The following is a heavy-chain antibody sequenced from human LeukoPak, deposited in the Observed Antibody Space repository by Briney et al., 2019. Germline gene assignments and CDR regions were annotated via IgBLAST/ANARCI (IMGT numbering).Heavy chain of an antibody. CDR3: ARHSFEVATLTPFDS. Sequence: SETLSLTCTVPGGSINSNSNYWGWIRQPPGKGPEWIGSISYSGNSYYRSSLKSGVPIPVDTSKNQFFLKLTSMNAEDTAVYYCARHSFEVATLTPFDSWGQGTLVTVSS. CDR2: ISYSGNS. D-gene: IGHD5-12*01. CDR1: GGSINSNSNY. V-gene: IGHV4-39*01. J-gene: IGHJ4*02.